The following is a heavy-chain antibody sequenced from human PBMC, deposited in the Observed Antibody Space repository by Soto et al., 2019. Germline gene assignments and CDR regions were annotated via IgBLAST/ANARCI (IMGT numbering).Heavy chain of an antibody. CDR3: ARGINYYDSGDDAFDI. J-gene: IGHJ3*02. V-gene: IGHV1-18*01. CDR1: GYTFTSYA. Sequence: ASVKVSCKASGYTFTSYAISWVRQAPGQGLEWMGWISAYNGNANYAQKLQGRVTMTTDTSTTTAYMELRSLRSDDTAVYYCARGINYYDSGDDAFDIWGQGTMVTVSS. D-gene: IGHD3-10*01. CDR2: ISAYNGNA.